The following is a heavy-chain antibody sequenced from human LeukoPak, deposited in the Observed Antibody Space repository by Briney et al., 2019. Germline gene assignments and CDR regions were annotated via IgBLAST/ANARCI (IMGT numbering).Heavy chain of an antibody. CDR1: GGSISTYY. D-gene: IGHD6-13*01. J-gene: IGHJ4*02. Sequence: SETLSLTCTVSGGSISTYYWSWIRQTPGMELDWIGYIYNSGRTNYNPSLKSRVTISVDTSKNQFSLKLSSVTAADTAVYYCARENSNSWYLDYWGQGTLVTVSS. CDR2: IYNSGRT. V-gene: IGHV4-59*01. CDR3: ARENSNSWYLDY.